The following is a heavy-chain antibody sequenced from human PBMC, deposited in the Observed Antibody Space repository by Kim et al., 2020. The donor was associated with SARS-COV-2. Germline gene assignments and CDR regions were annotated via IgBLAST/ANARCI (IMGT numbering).Heavy chain of an antibody. D-gene: IGHD4-17*01. J-gene: IGHJ4*02. V-gene: IGHV3-48*02. Sequence: GGSLRLSCAASGFTFSSYSMNWVRQAPGKGLEWVSYISSSSSTIYYTDSVKGRFTISRDNAKNSLYLQMNSLRDEDTAVYYCARDLVYGCNSPFDYWGQRTLVTVSS. CDR2: ISSSSSTI. CDR3: ARDLVYGCNSPFDY. CDR1: GFTFSSYS.